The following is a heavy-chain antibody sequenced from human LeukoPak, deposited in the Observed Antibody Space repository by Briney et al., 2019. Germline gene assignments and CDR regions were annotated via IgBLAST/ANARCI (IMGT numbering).Heavy chain of an antibody. V-gene: IGHV4-34*01. J-gene: IGHJ4*02. CDR2: INHSGST. D-gene: IGHD3-10*01. CDR1: GGSFSGYY. CDR3: ARGRVHYYGSGSYYGH. Sequence: PSETLSLTCAVYGGSFSGYYWSWLRQPPGKGLEWIGEINHSGSTNYNPSLKSRVPISVDTSKNQFSLKLSSVTAADTAVYYCARGRVHYYGSGSYYGHWGQGTLVTVSS.